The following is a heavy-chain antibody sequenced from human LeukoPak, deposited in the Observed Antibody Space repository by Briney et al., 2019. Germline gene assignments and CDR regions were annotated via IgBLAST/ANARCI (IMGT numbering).Heavy chain of an antibody. J-gene: IGHJ4*02. D-gene: IGHD6-19*01. CDR1: GFTFSSYG. CDR2: IWYDGSNK. Sequence: GGSLRLSCAASGFTFSSYGMHWVRQAPGKGLEWVAVIWYDGSNKYYADSVKGRLTISRDNSKNTLYLQMNSLRAEDTAVYYCASTSGWYEPIDYWGQGTLVTVSS. CDR3: ASTSGWYEPIDY. V-gene: IGHV3-33*01.